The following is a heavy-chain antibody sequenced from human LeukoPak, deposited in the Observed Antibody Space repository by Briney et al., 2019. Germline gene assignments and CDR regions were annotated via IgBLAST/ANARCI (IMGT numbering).Heavy chain of an antibody. CDR1: GYTLTELS. J-gene: IGHJ4*02. CDR2: FDPEDGET. Sequence: GASLKVSCKVSGYTLTELSMHWVRQPPGKGLEWMGGFDPEDGETIYAQKFQGRVTMTEDTSTDTAYMELSSLRSEDTAVYYCATVDFWSGSPLDYWGQGTLVTVSS. CDR3: ATVDFWSGSPLDY. D-gene: IGHD3-3*01. V-gene: IGHV1-24*01.